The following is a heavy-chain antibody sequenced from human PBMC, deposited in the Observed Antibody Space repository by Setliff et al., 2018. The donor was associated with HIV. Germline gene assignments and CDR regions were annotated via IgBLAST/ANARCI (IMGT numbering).Heavy chain of an antibody. Sequence: SETLSLTCTVSGASVSTTGYYWGWLRQSPGKGLQWIGTTFYSGSTYYNPSLKSRVTISVDTSNNDFSLTLTAVTAADTALYFCATYLSDNYLDGAFDIWGRGTRVTV. V-gene: IGHV4-39*02. CDR1: GASVSTTGYY. J-gene: IGHJ3*02. CDR3: ATYLSDNYLDGAFDI. D-gene: IGHD3-3*01. CDR2: TFYSGST.